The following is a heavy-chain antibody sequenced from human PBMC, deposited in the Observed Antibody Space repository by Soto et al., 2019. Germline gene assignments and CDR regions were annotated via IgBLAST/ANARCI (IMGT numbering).Heavy chain of an antibody. J-gene: IGHJ5*02. CDR1: GGSFSVYY. CDR3: ARGGKHNNYYGSGTQGGDWFDP. D-gene: IGHD3-10*01. Sequence: AETLCLTCAVYGGSFSVYYWSWIRQPPGKGLDLIGEINHSGSTNYNPSLKSRVTISVDTSKNQFSLKLSSVTAADTAVYYCARGGKHNNYYGSGTQGGDWFDPWGQGTMVTVSS. V-gene: IGHV4-34*01. CDR2: INHSGST.